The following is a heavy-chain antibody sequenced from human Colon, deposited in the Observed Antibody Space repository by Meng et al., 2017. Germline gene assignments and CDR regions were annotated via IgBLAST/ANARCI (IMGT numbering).Heavy chain of an antibody. J-gene: IGHJ5*02. CDR1: GFTFSDLY. Sequence: QVQLVESGGTLVTPGGSLRLSCAASGFTFSDLYMSWVRQAPGKGLEWLSYINSGGSDIAYADSVKGRFTISRHNARNSLYLQMSSLRAEDTAVYYCVTTARQADHWGQGTLVTVSS. V-gene: IGHV3-11*01. CDR3: VTTARQADH. CDR2: INSGGSDI. D-gene: IGHD6-6*01.